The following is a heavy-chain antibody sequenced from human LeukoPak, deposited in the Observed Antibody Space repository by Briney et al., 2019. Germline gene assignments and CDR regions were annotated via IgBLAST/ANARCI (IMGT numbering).Heavy chain of an antibody. CDR2: ISGSGDNT. Sequence: PGGSLRLSCAASGFTFSNYAMSWVRQAPGKGLEWVSSISGSGDNTYYADSVKGRFTISRDNFKNTLYVQMNSLKAEDTAVYYCTKDLALYTGPYSGSFYSPIDCWGQGTLVTVSS. CDR1: GFTFSNYA. CDR3: TKDLALYTGPYSGSFYSPIDC. J-gene: IGHJ4*02. D-gene: IGHD1-26*01. V-gene: IGHV3-23*01.